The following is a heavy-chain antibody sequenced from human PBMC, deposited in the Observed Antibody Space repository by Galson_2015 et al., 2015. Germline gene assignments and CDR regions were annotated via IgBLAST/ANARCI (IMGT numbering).Heavy chain of an antibody. CDR1: GYTFTDYY. Sequence: SCKASGYTFTDYYVHWVRQAPGQGLEWVGRINPKSGGTNYAQKFQGRVTMTRDTSITTAYMELSRLRSDDTAVYYCARDPYGGDPCFHHWARAPWSSSSQ. D-gene: IGHD4-23*01. CDR3: ARDPYGGDPCFHH. CDR2: INPKSGGT. J-gene: IGHJ1*01. V-gene: IGHV1-2*06.